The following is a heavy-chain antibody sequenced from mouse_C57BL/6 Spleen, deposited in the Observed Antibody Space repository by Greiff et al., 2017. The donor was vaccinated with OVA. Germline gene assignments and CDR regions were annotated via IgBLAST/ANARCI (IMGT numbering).Heavy chain of an antibody. Sequence: QVQLQQPGAELVRPGSSVKLSCKASGYTFTSYWMHWVKQRPIQGLEWIGNIDPSDSETHYNQKFKDKATLTVDKSSSTAYMQLSSLTSEDSAVYYCARGDYYGPLFAYWGQGTLVTVSA. CDR3: ARGDYYGPLFAY. CDR2: IDPSDSET. V-gene: IGHV1-52*01. J-gene: IGHJ3*01. D-gene: IGHD1-1*01. CDR1: GYTFTSYW.